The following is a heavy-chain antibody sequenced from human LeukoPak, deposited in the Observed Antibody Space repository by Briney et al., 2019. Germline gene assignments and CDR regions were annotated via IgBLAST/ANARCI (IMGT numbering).Heavy chain of an antibody. D-gene: IGHD2-15*01. CDR2: INPNSGGT. J-gene: IGHJ4*02. CDR3: ARGYCSGGSCYLLCDY. Sequence: GASVKVSCKASGYTFTGYYMHWVRQAPGQGLEWMGWINPNSGGTNYAQKFQGRVTMTRDTSISTAYMELSRLRSDDTAVYYCARGYCSGGSCYLLCDYWGQGTLVTVSS. CDR1: GYTFTGYY. V-gene: IGHV1-2*02.